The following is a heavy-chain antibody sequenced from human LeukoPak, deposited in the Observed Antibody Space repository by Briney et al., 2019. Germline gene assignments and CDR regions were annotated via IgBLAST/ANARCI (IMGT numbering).Heavy chain of an antibody. D-gene: IGHD3-22*01. CDR2: MYYTGTT. CDR3: ARHLYFYDVSGHLFDI. V-gene: IGHV4-39*01. Sequence: SETLSLTCSVSGGSIATSDYYWGWIRRPPGKRLEWIASMYYTGTTSYNPSLKSRVAISVDTSNKQFSLRLSSVTAADTAVYFCARHLYFYDVSGHLFDIWGQGTVVTVSS. J-gene: IGHJ3*02. CDR1: GGSIATSDYY.